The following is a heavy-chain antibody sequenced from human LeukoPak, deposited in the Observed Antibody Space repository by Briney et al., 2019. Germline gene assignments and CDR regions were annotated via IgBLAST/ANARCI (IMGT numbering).Heavy chain of an antibody. J-gene: IGHJ4*02. CDR2: IYSGGDT. V-gene: IGHV3-53*01. CDR1: GFTVSGNY. Sequence: GGSLRLSCAASGFTVSGNYVSWVRQAPGKGLEWVSVIYSGGDTYYADSVKGRFTLSRDNSKNLLYLQMNSLRAEDTAVYYCARGGAARSAGHWGQGTLVTVSS. CDR3: ARGGAARSAGH. D-gene: IGHD6-6*01.